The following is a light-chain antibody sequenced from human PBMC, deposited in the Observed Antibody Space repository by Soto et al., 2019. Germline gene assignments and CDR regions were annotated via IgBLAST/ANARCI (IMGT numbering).Light chain of an antibody. J-gene: IGKJ1*01. CDR2: DAS. CDR1: QSVSGW. CDR3: QQYETFSGT. V-gene: IGKV1-5*01. Sequence: DIQLTQPPSIVSPSVSYTVPLTCSASQSVSGWLAWYQQKPGEAPKLLIYDASALPRGVPSRFSGSGSGTKFTLTIASLQPDDFATYYCQQYETFSGTFGPGTKVDIK.